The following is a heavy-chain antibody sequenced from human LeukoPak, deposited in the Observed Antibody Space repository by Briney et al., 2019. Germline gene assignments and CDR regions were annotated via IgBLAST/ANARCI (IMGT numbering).Heavy chain of an antibody. V-gene: IGHV3-30*01. CDR3: ARALVVVPAAMDYGMDV. J-gene: IGHJ6*02. D-gene: IGHD2-2*01. Sequence: DSLKGRFTISRDNSKITLHLQMNSLRAEDTAVYYCARALVVVPAAMDYGMDVWGQGTTVTVSS.